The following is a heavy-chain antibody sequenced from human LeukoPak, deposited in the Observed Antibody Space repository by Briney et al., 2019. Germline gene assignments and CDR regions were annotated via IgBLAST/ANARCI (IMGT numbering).Heavy chain of an antibody. D-gene: IGHD1-26*01. CDR1: GYSLSIGYD. CDR3: ARGLGATHSY. J-gene: IGHJ4*02. V-gene: IGHV4-38-2*01. Sequence: SETLSLTCAVSGYSLSIGYDWGGIGQLPGKGWDWIGSIYHSGSTYYNQSLKSRVTISVDTSKNQFSLKLSSVTAADTAVYYCARGLGATHSYWGQGTLVTVSS. CDR2: IYHSGST.